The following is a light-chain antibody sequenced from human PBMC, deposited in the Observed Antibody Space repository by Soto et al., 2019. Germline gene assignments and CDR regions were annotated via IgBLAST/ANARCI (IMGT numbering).Light chain of an antibody. CDR3: QQYNNYST. CDR2: KAS. CDR1: QSISSW. V-gene: IGKV1-5*03. J-gene: IGKJ2*02. Sequence: DIQMTQSPSTLSASVGDRVTITCRASQSISSWLAWYQQKPGKAPKLLIYKASSLESGVPSRFSGSGSGTAFTLTISSLQPDDFATYYCQQYNNYSTFGQGTKLEIK.